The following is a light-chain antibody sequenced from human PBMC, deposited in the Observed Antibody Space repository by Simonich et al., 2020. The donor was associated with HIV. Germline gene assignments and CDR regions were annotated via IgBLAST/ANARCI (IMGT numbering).Light chain of an antibody. CDR3: SSYTSGSTWV. J-gene: IGLJ3*02. Sequence: QSALTQPASVAGSPGQSITISCTGTSSYIGGYNYVSWYQQHPGKAPKLMIYDVSKRPSGVSNRFSGSKSGNTASLTISGLQTEDEADYYCSSYTSGSTWVFGGGTKLTVL. CDR1: SSYIGGYNY. CDR2: DVS. V-gene: IGLV2-14*01.